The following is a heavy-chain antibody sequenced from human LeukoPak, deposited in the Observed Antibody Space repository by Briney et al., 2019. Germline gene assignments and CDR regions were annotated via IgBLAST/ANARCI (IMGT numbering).Heavy chain of an antibody. CDR2: ISGGGDIT. CDR3: VREDTPATANY. J-gene: IGHJ4*02. D-gene: IGHD2-21*02. CDR1: GFNFSNHA. Sequence: GGSLRLSCAASGFNFSNHAMSWVRQTPGKGLEWVSAISGGGDITYYADSVRGRFTISRDNSKDTLFLQMHSLRPGDTAVYYCVREDTPATANYWGQGTLVTISS. V-gene: IGHV3-23*01.